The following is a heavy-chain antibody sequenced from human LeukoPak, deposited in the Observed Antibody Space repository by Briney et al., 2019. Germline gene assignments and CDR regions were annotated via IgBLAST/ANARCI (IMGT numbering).Heavy chain of an antibody. Sequence: SETLSLACTVSGYSISSGYYWGWIRQPPGKGLEWIGSIYHSGNTYYNPSLQSRVTISVDTSKNQFSLKLSSVTAADTAVYYCARFSKTLVGATGGDYWGQGTLVTVSS. D-gene: IGHD1-26*01. CDR1: GYSISSGYY. J-gene: IGHJ4*02. V-gene: IGHV4-38-2*02. CDR3: ARFSKTLVGATGGDY. CDR2: IYHSGNT.